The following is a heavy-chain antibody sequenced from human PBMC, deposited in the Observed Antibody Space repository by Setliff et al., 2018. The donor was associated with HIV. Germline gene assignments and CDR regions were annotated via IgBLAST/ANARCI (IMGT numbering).Heavy chain of an antibody. Sequence: GGSLRLSCAASGFIFNTYEMNWVRQVPGKGLEWVSYISGSGSAKYYADSVKGRFTISGDNAKNSLYLQMNSLRAEDTAVYYCAGYSSGYIAPFDIWGQGTMVTVSS. CDR2: ISGSGSAK. J-gene: IGHJ3*02. D-gene: IGHD3-22*01. CDR3: AGYSSGYIAPFDI. CDR1: GFIFNTYE. V-gene: IGHV3-48*03.